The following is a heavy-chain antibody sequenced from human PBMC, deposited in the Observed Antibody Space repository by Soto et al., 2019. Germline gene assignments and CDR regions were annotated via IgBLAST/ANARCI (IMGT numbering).Heavy chain of an antibody. V-gene: IGHV3-23*01. CDR1: GFGFTFSTSA. D-gene: IGHD3-3*01. CDR3: ARGDKLYDFWSGSPSVGLDP. CDR2: FRESGGTT. J-gene: IGHJ5*02. Sequence: GGSLRLSCAASGFGFTFSTSAMSWVRQAPGKGLEWVSTFRESGGTTHYANSVKGRFTISRDTSKNMLYLQMNSLRAEDTAVYYCARGDKLYDFWSGSPSVGLDPWGQGTLVTVSS.